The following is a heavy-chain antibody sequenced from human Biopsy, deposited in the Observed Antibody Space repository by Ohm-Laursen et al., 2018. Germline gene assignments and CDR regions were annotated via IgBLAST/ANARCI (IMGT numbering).Heavy chain of an antibody. Sequence: GASVKVSCKASGYTFAGYYLHWVRQAPGHGLEWIGWINPNSGNANYAQSFQGRLTVTRDTSISTAYMELASLTFDDTAIYYCARVPVYPSIDGYYGLDLWGQGTTVIVSS. V-gene: IGHV1-2*02. CDR1: GYTFAGYY. J-gene: IGHJ6*02. CDR2: INPNSGNA. D-gene: IGHD3-9*01. CDR3: ARVPVYPSIDGYYGLDL.